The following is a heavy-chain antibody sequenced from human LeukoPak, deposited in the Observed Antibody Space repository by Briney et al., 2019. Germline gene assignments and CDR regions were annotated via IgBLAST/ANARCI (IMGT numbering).Heavy chain of an antibody. Sequence: GESLKISCQASGYTFNNYWIGWVRQMPGKGLEWMGIINPGDSDPSYSPSLQGRATISADRSISTAYLQWSSLKASDTAMYYCARHGVGSSWFGFDYWGQGTLVTVSS. D-gene: IGHD6-6*01. V-gene: IGHV5-51*01. J-gene: IGHJ4*02. CDR1: GYTFNNYW. CDR3: ARHGVGSSWFGFDY. CDR2: INPGDSDP.